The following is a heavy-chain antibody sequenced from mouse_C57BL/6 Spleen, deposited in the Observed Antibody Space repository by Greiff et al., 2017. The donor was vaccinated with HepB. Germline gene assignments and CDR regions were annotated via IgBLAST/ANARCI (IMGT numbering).Heavy chain of an antibody. D-gene: IGHD1-1*01. V-gene: IGHV5-17*01. CDR3: ARPYIYYGGAWFAY. CDR1: GFTFSDYG. J-gene: IGHJ3*01. Sequence: EVMLVESGGGLVKPGGSLKLSCAASGFTFSDYGMHWVRQAPEKGLEWVAYISSGSSTIYYADTVNGRFTISRDNAKNTLFLQMTSLRSEDTAMYYCARPYIYYGGAWFAYWSQGTLVTVSA. CDR2: ISSGSSTI.